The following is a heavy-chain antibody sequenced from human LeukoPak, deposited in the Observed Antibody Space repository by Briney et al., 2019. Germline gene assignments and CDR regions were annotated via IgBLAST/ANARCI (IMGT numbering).Heavy chain of an antibody. CDR2: INTDGSGT. Sequence: GGSLRLSCAASGFTFSTYWTHWVRQAPGKGLVWVSRINTDGSGTSYADSVKGRFTISRDNAKNTLYLQMNSLRAEDTAVYYCAREWNKTGAFDFWGQGTLVTVSS. CDR1: GFTFSTYW. D-gene: IGHD1-1*01. J-gene: IGHJ4*02. CDR3: AREWNKTGAFDF. V-gene: IGHV3-74*01.